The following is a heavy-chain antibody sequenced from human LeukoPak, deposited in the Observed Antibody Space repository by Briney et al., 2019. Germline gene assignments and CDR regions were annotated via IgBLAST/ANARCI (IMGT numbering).Heavy chain of an antibody. Sequence: PSETLSLTCTVSGGSISSYYWSWIRQPPGKGLEWIGYIYYSGSTNYNPSLKSRVTISVDTSKNQFSLKLSSVTAADTAVYYCARDHTIFGVVIGGGPFDYWGQGTMVTVSS. CDR3: ARDHTIFGVVIGGGPFDY. CDR2: IYYSGST. D-gene: IGHD3-3*01. CDR1: GGSISSYY. V-gene: IGHV4-59*01. J-gene: IGHJ4*03.